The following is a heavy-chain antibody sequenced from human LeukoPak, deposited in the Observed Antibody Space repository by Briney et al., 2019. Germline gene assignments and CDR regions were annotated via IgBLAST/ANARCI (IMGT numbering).Heavy chain of an antibody. CDR2: ISWNSGSI. Sequence: PGGSLRLSCAASGFTFDDYAMHWVRQAPGKGLEWVSGISWNSGSIGYADSVKGRFTISRDNAKNSLYLQMNSLRAEDTALYYCANHGSTSAWGQGTLVTVSS. D-gene: IGHD2-2*01. V-gene: IGHV3-9*01. J-gene: IGHJ5*02. CDR3: ANHGSTSA. CDR1: GFTFDDYA.